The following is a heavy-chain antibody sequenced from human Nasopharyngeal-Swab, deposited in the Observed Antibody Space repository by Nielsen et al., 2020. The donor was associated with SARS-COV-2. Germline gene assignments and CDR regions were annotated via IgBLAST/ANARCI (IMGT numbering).Heavy chain of an antibody. CDR3: ARGNGIAAGDQYDYYGMDV. Sequence: SETLSLTCAVSGGSITSTNWWSWVRQPPGKGLECIGEIHHSGSPNYNPSLKSRVTISMEKSKNLVSLRLNSVTAADTAVYYCARGNGIAAGDQYDYYGMDVWGQGTTVTVSS. D-gene: IGHD6-13*01. J-gene: IGHJ6*02. CDR2: IHHSGSP. V-gene: IGHV4/OR15-8*02. CDR1: GGSITSTNW.